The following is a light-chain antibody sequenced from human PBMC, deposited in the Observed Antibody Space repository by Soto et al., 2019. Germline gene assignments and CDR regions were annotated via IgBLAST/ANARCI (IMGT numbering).Light chain of an antibody. CDR2: HAS. CDR3: QQYYGLPPLN. J-gene: IGKJ5*01. Sequence: DIQMTQSPSSMAAFIGETVNITCHASQNITNNLSWYQQKPGKAPNLLIYHASKLAKGVTSRFSGSGSGTDFSFIITSLQREDLATYYCQQYYGLPPLNVGQGTQLEIK. V-gene: IGKV1-33*01. CDR1: QNITNN.